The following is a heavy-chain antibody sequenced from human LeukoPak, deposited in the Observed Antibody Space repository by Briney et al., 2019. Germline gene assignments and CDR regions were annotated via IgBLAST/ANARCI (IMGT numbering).Heavy chain of an antibody. CDR1: GFNFKNYF. J-gene: IGHJ3*02. CDR3: ARVGLLVNGAFDI. V-gene: IGHV3-21*01. Sequence: PGGSLRLSCAASGFNFKNYFMIWVRQAPGKGLEWASTISTSSSQKNYADSVTGRFYISRDNANNSMFLEMNSLRGDDTALYYCARVGLLVNGAFDIWGQGTMVTVSS. D-gene: IGHD2-8*01. CDR2: ISTSSSQK.